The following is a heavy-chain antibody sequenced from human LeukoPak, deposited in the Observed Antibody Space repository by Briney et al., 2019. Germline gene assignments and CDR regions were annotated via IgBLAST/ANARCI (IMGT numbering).Heavy chain of an antibody. CDR3: ARENGDYDY. J-gene: IGHJ4*02. V-gene: IGHV4-34*01. Sequence: SETLSLTCAVYGGSFNGYYWSWIRQPPGKGLEWIGEINHSGSTNYNPSLKSRVTISVDTSKNQFSLKLSSVTAADTAVYYCARENGDYDYWGQGTLVTVSS. D-gene: IGHD4-17*01. CDR1: GGSFNGYY. CDR2: INHSGST.